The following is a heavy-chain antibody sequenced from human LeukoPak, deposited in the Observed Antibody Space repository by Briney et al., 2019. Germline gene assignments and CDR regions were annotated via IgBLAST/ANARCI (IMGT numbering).Heavy chain of an antibody. V-gene: IGHV3-21*01. J-gene: IGHJ4*02. D-gene: IGHD3-10*01. Sequence: KPGGSLRLSCAASGFTFSNYSMNWVRQAPGKGLEWVSSISSSSSYIYYADSVKGRFTISRDNAKNSLYLQMNSLRAEDTAVYYCARASGSGILWFGDYNQRRGQGTLVTVSS. CDR3: ARASGSGILWFGDYNQR. CDR1: GFTFSNYS. CDR2: ISSSSSYI.